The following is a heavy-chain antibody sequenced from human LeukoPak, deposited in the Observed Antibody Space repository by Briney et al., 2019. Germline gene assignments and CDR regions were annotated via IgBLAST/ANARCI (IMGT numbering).Heavy chain of an antibody. CDR1: GGSFSGYY. J-gene: IGHJ5*02. Sequence: SETLSLTCAVYGGSFSGYYWSWIRQPPGKGLEWIGSIYESGSAYYNPSLKSRITMSVDTSENQFSLKLTSATAADTAVYYCARHYGPWGQGTLVTVSS. V-gene: IGHV4-34*10. D-gene: IGHD3-16*01. CDR3: ARHYGP. CDR2: IYESGSA.